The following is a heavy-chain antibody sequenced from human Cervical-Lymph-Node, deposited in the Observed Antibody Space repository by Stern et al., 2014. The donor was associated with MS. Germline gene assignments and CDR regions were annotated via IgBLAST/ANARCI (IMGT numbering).Heavy chain of an antibody. CDR3: ARDEIGQTTTHYYYYGMDV. CDR1: GGTFSSQA. V-gene: IGHV1-69*01. D-gene: IGHD1-1*01. J-gene: IGHJ6*02. Sequence: QVQLVQSGAEVKKPGSSVKVSCKASGGTFSSQALSWVRQAPGQGPEWLGGILPIFGAAHYAQKFQGRVTITSDESTSTVYMELRGLRSDDTAVYYCARDEIGQTTTHYYYYGMDVWGQGTTVTVSS. CDR2: ILPIFGAA.